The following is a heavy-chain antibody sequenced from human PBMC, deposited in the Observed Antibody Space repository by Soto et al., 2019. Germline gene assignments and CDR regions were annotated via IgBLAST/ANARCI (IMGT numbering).Heavy chain of an antibody. CDR2: IYYSGST. CDR3: ARGPTTCYDDSSGYYVP. V-gene: IGHV4-61*01. Sequence: SETLSLTCTVSGGSVSSGSYYWSWIRQPPGKGLEWIGYIYYSGSTNYNPSLKSRVTISVDTSKNQFSLKLSSVTAADTAVYYCARGPTTCYDDSSGYYVPWAQGTLVTVSS. J-gene: IGHJ5*02. CDR1: GGSVSSGSYY. D-gene: IGHD3-22*01.